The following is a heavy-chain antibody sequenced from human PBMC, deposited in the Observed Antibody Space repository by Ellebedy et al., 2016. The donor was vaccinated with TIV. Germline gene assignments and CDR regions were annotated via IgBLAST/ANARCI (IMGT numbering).Heavy chain of an antibody. CDR1: GGSISTYY. CDR2: IYYSGST. J-gene: IGHJ5*02. Sequence: SQTLSLTXTVSGGSISTYYWSWIRQPPGKGLEWIGYIYYSGSTNYNPSLKSRATISVDTSKTQFSLKLSSVTAADTAVYCWARGGTVGGTEWFDPWGQGSLVTVSS. D-gene: IGHD6-19*01. CDR3: ARGGTVGGTEWFDP. V-gene: IGHV4-59*01.